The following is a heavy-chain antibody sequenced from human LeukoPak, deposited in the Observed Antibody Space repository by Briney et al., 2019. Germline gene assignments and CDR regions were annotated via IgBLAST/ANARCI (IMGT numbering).Heavy chain of an antibody. Sequence: ASVKVSCKASGYTFTSYGISWVRQAPGQGLEWMGWISAYNGNTNYAQKLQGRVTMTTDTSTSTAYMELRSLRSDDTAVYYCARDPGLAGYCSGDSCFSGDAFDIWGQGAMVTVSS. D-gene: IGHD2-15*01. J-gene: IGHJ3*02. CDR1: GYTFTSYG. CDR3: ARDPGLAGYCSGDSCFSGDAFDI. V-gene: IGHV1-18*01. CDR2: ISAYNGNT.